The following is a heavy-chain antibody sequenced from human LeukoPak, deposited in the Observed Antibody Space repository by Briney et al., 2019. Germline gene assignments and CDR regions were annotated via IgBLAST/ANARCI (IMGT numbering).Heavy chain of an antibody. CDR2: IIPIFGTA. J-gene: IGHJ6*03. D-gene: IGHD6-13*01. CDR1: GYTFTSYG. Sequence: SVKVSCKASGYTFTSYGISWVRQAPGQGLEWMGGIIPIFGTANYAQKFQGRVTITADKSTSTAYMELSSLRSEDTAVYYCARVLGLAAAGKYYYYYMDVWGKGTTVTVSS. CDR3: ARVLGLAAAGKYYYYYMDV. V-gene: IGHV1-69*06.